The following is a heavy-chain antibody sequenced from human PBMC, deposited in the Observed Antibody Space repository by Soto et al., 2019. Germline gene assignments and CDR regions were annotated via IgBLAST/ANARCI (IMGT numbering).Heavy chain of an antibody. D-gene: IGHD2-15*01. CDR3: ARDYGGSFDY. V-gene: IGHV4-59*01. CDR1: GGSISSYY. J-gene: IGHJ4*02. CDR2: IYYSGST. Sequence: NPSETLSLTCTVSGGSISSYYWSWIRQPPGKGLEWIGYIYYSGSTNYNPSLKSRVTISVDTSKNQFSLKLSSVTAADTAVYYCARDYGGSFDYWGQGTLVTVSS.